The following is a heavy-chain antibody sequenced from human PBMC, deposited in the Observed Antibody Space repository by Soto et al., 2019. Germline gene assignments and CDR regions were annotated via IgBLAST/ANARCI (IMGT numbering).Heavy chain of an antibody. CDR3: ARGGSGSIYTYYYYYMDV. Sequence: RAXVKVSCKASGGTYSSYTISWVLQAPGQGLEWMGRIIPILGIANYAQKFQGRVTITADKSTSTAYMELSSLRSEDTAVYYCARGGSGSIYTYYYYYMDVWGKGTTVTVSS. CDR1: GGTYSSYT. J-gene: IGHJ6*03. V-gene: IGHV1-69*02. CDR2: IIPILGIA. D-gene: IGHD6-19*01.